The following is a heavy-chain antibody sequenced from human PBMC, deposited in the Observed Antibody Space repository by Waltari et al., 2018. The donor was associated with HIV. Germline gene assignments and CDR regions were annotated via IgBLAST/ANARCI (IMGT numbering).Heavy chain of an antibody. J-gene: IGHJ3*02. CDR1: GFAFHPFQ. D-gene: IGHD3-10*01. CDR2: ISSNGGTI. V-gene: IGHV3-48*03. CDR3: ARDNLMVRRPLDM. Sequence: GGSLRLSCVASGFAFHPFQMNWVRQAPGKGLEWISYISSNGGTIYYADSVRGRFTISRDNAKSSLFLQMNSLRAEDTAIYYCARDNLMVRRPLDMWGHGTMVTVSS.